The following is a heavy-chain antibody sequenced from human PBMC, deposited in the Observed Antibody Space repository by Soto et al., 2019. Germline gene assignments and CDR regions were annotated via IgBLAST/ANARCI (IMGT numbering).Heavy chain of an antibody. D-gene: IGHD6-13*01. CDR2: TYYRSKWYN. CDR1: GDSVSSNSAA. J-gene: IGHJ6*02. Sequence: PSQTLSLTCAISGDSVSSNSAAWNWIRQSPSRGLEWLGRTYYRSKWYNDYAVSVKSRITINPDTSKNQFSLQLNSVTPEDTAVYYCARDPQTSPHYSSSWYGGPYGMDVWGQGTTVTVSS. V-gene: IGHV6-1*01. CDR3: ARDPQTSPHYSSSWYGGPYGMDV.